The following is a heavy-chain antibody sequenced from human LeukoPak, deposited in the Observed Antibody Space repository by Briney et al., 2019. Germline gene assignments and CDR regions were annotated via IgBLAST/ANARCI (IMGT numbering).Heavy chain of an antibody. CDR1: GYTFTGYY. D-gene: IGHD1-26*01. Sequence: ASVKVFCKASGYTFTGYYMHWVRQAPGRGLEWMRWINPNSGGTYYAQKFQGRVTMTRDTSISTAYMELSRLRSDDTAVYYCASLSPRIVGATIVDYWGQGTLVTVSS. V-gene: IGHV1-2*02. CDR3: ASLSPRIVGATIVDY. J-gene: IGHJ4*02. CDR2: INPNSGGT.